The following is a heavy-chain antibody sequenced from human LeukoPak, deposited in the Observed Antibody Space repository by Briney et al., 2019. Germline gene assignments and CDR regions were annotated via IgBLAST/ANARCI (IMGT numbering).Heavy chain of an antibody. D-gene: IGHD5-18*01. V-gene: IGHV4-59*01. CDR2: IYYSGST. CDR3: ARTGGYSYGSFDY. J-gene: IGHJ4*02. CDR1: GGSISSYY. Sequence: WETLSLTCTVSGGSISSYYWSWIRQPPGKGLEWIGYIYYSGSTNYNPSLKSRVTISVDTSKNQFSLKLSSVTAADTAVYYCARTGGYSYGSFDYWGQGTLVTVSS.